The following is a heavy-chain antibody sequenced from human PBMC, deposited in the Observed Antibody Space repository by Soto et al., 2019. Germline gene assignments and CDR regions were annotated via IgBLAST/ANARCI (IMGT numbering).Heavy chain of an antibody. J-gene: IGHJ4*02. Sequence: SETLSLPRPVSGGSLSRSCYYWDWIRQPPGKGLEWIGRIYYSGSTYYNPSLKSRVTISVDTSKNQFSLRLSSVTAADTAVYYCARTGAVVLDYWGPGTLVTVS. CDR2: IYYSGST. V-gene: IGHV4-39*01. D-gene: IGHD2-2*01. CDR1: GGSLSRSCYY. CDR3: ARTGAVVLDY.